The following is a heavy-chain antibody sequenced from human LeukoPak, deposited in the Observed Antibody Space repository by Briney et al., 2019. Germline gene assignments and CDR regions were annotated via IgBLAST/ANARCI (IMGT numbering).Heavy chain of an antibody. CDR1: GFSFSSYA. D-gene: IGHD6-13*01. J-gene: IGHJ3*02. CDR3: VGWINRIAAAGTHDAFDI. CDR2: ISYDGGTNK. Sequence: TGGSLRLSCAASGFSFSSYAMHWVRQAPGKGLEWVALISYDGGTNKYYADSVKGRFTISRDNSKNTLYLQMNSLRAEDTAVYYCVGWINRIAAAGTHDAFDIWGQGTKVTVSS. V-gene: IGHV3-30*04.